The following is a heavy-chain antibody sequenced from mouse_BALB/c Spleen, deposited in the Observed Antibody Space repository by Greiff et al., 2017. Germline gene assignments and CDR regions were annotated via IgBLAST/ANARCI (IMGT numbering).Heavy chain of an antibody. D-gene: IGHD1-2*01. J-gene: IGHJ3*01. V-gene: IGHV5-6-5*01. CDR1: GFTFSSYA. CDR2: ISSGGST. CDR3: ARRGTTATAWFAY. Sequence: EVKVVESGGGLVKPGGSLKLSCAASGFTFSSYAMSWVRQTPEKRLEWVASISSGGSTYYPDSVKGRFTISRDNARNILYLQMSSLRSEDTAMYYCARRGTTATAWFAYWGQGTLVTVSA.